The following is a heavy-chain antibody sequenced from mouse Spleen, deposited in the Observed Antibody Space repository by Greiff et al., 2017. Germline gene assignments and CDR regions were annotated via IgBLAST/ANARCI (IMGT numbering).Heavy chain of an antibody. Sequence: QVHVKQSGAELVRPGASVKLSCKASGYTFTDYYINWVKQRPGQGLEWIARIYPGSGNTYYNEKFKGKATLTAEKSSSTAYMQLSSLTSEDSAVYFCARGEVRRGCAYWGQGTLVTVSA. D-gene: IGHD2-14*01. CDR2: IYPGSGNT. J-gene: IGHJ3*01. CDR3: ARGEVRRGCAY. V-gene: IGHV1-76*01. CDR1: GYTFTDYY.